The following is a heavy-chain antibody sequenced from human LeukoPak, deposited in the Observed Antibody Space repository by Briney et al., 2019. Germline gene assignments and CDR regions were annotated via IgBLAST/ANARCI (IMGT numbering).Heavy chain of an antibody. D-gene: IGHD6-25*01. J-gene: IGHJ6*03. Sequence: SETLSLTCTVSGGSISSSSYYWGWIRQPPGTGLEWIGTIYYSGSTYYNPSLKSRVTISVDTSKNQFSLKLSSVTAADTAVYYCARYIGWIAPGEYYYYYYMDVWGKGTTVTISS. CDR3: ARYIGWIAPGEYYYYYYMDV. CDR1: GGSISSSSYY. V-gene: IGHV4-39*07. CDR2: IYYSGST.